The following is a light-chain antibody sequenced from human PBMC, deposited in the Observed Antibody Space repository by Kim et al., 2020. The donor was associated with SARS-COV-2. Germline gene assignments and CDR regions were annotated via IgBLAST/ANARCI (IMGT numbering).Light chain of an antibody. CDR3: QQYNNWPPGVT. V-gene: IGKV3-15*01. Sequence: PGERDTLSCSASQSVSSNLAWYQQKPGQAPRLLIYGASTRATGIPARFSGSGSGTEFTLTISSLQSEDFAVYYCQQYNNWPPGVTFGGGTKVDIK. CDR2: GAS. CDR1: QSVSSN. J-gene: IGKJ4*01.